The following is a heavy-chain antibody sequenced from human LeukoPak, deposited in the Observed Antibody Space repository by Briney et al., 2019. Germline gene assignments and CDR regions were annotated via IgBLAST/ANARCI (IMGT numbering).Heavy chain of an antibody. CDR3: ARDKPGSGSAHTFAR. D-gene: IGHD3-10*01. V-gene: IGHV4-59*01. Sequence: PSEALSLTCTVSGGSISIYYWSWIRQPPLKGREWIAYIYYSGSTNYNPSLKSRVTISVDTSKNPSSLKLNSVTAADTAVSYCARDKPGSGSAHTFARWGQGTLVTVSS. CDR2: IYYSGST. CDR1: GGSISIYY. J-gene: IGHJ5*02.